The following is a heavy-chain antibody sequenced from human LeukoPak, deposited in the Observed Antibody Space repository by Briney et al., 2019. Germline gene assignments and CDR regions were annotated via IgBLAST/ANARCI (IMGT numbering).Heavy chain of an antibody. CDR2: IYYSGST. J-gene: IGHJ6*04. D-gene: IGHD3-9*01. CDR3: AREGGYDILDGVDV. CDR1: GGSVSSGSYY. V-gene: IGHV4-61*01. Sequence: SETLSLTCTVSGGSVSSGSYYWSWIRQPPGKGLEWIGYIYYSGSTNYNPSLKSRVTISVDTSKNQFSLKLSSVTAADTAVYYCAREGGYDILDGVDVWGKGTTVTVSS.